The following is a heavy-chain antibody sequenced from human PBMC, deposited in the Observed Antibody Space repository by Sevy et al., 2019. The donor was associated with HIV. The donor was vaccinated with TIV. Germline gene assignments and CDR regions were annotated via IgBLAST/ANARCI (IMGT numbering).Heavy chain of an antibody. CDR1: GFTFKSYG. Sequence: GGSLRLSCVASGFTFKSYGMNWVRQAPGKGLEWVSSISSSSSYIYYAESVKGRFTISRDNARNSLYLQMNSLRAEDTALFYCGGDILVSLVHQYYYGMDVWGQGTTVTVSS. J-gene: IGHJ6*02. V-gene: IGHV3-21*01. CDR3: GGDILVSLVHQYYYGMDV. D-gene: IGHD3-9*01. CDR2: ISSSSSYI.